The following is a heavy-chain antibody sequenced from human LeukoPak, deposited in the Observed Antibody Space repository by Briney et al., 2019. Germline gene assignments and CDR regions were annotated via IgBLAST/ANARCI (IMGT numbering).Heavy chain of an antibody. J-gene: IGHJ4*02. D-gene: IGHD3-22*01. V-gene: IGHV3-9*01. CDR3: AKDRFFYDSGSKAN. Sequence: PGRSLRLSCVASGFTFDDYGMFWVRHTPGKGLEWVSAISWNSGIIAYADSVKGRFTIFRDNAKNSLYLQMNSLRVEDTAVYYCAKDRFFYDSGSKANWGQGTLVTVSS. CDR2: ISWNSGII. CDR1: GFTFDDYG.